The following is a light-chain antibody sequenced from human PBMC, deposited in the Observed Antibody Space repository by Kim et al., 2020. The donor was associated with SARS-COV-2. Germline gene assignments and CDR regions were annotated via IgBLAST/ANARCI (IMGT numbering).Light chain of an antibody. CDR1: NIGSKN. V-gene: IGLV3-9*01. Sequence: SYELTQPLSVSVALGQTARITCGAKNIGSKNVHWYQQKSGQAPVLVIYRDNKWPSGIPERFSGSNSGNTATLTISGAQDGDEADYYCQVWDTSTAVFGGGTKVTVL. CDR2: RDN. CDR3: QVWDTSTAV. J-gene: IGLJ2*01.